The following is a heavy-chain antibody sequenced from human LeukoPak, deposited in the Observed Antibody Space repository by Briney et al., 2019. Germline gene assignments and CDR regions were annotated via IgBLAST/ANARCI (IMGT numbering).Heavy chain of an antibody. Sequence: GGSLRLSCAASGFTFSSCAMNWVRQAPGKGLEWVSYISSSSSTIYYADSVKGRFTISRDNAKNSLYLQMNSLRDEDTAVYYCARDRAATGDYYFDYWGQGTLVTVSS. D-gene: IGHD7-27*01. CDR3: ARDRAATGDYYFDY. CDR2: ISSSSSTI. CDR1: GFTFSSCA. J-gene: IGHJ4*02. V-gene: IGHV3-48*02.